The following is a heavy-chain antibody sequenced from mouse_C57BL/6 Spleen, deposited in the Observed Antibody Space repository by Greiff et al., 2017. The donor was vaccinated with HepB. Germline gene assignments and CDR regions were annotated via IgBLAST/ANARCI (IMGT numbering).Heavy chain of an antibody. CDR1: GYTFTDYY. D-gene: IGHD2-4*01. V-gene: IGHV1-26*01. CDR2: INPNNGGT. J-gene: IGHJ1*03. Sequence: EVQLQQSGPELVKPGASVKISCKASGYTFTDYYMNWVKQSHGKSLEWIGDINPNNGGTSYNQKFKGKATLTVDKSSSTAYMELRSLTSEDSAVDYCARGLRREYFDVWGTGTTVIVSS. CDR3: ARGLRREYFDV.